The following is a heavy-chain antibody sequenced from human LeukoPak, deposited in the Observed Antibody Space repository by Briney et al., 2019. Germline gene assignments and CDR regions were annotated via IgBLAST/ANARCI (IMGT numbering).Heavy chain of an antibody. J-gene: IGHJ4*02. CDR1: GFTFSSYG. D-gene: IGHD3-10*01. CDR3: ARGSLLWFGELWPLDY. CDR2: ISYDGSNK. Sequence: GRSLRLSCAASGFTFSSYGMHWVRQAPGKGLEWVAVISYDGSNKYYADSVKGRFTISRDNSKNTLYLQMNSPRAEDTAAYYCARGSLLWFGELWPLDYWGQGTLVTVSS. V-gene: IGHV3-30*03.